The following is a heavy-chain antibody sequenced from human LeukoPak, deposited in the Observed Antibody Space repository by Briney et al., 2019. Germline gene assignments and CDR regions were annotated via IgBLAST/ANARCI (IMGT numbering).Heavy chain of an antibody. V-gene: IGHV3-23*01. CDR2: ISGNGGST. CDR1: QFNFNKFG. Sequence: PGGSLRLSCATSQFNFNKFGMTWVRQAPGKGLEWVSSISGNGGSTQYADSVQGRFAISRDNPKNTLYLQMNSLRAEDTAVYFCAKDPNGDYIGTFDIWGQGTMVTVSS. J-gene: IGHJ3*02. D-gene: IGHD4-17*01. CDR3: AKDPNGDYIGTFDI.